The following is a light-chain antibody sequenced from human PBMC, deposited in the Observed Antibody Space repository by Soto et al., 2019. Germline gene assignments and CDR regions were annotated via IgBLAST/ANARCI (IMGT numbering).Light chain of an antibody. CDR2: WAS. Sequence: DIVMTQSPDSLSVSLGERATINCKSSQSVLSSSNNKNYLAWYQQKPGQPPKLLIHWASIRESGVPDRFSGSGSGTDFTLTINSLQAEDVAVYYCQQYYSTLSFGQGTRLEIK. V-gene: IGKV4-1*01. J-gene: IGKJ5*01. CDR1: QSVLSSSNNKNY. CDR3: QQYYSTLS.